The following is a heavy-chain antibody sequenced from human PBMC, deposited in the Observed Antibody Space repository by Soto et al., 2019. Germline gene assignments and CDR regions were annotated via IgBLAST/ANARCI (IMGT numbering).Heavy chain of an antibody. D-gene: IGHD3-10*01. J-gene: IGHJ4*02. Sequence: EVQLVETGGGLIQIGGSLRLSCAASGFTVINNYMSWVRQAPGKGLEWVSVIYCGGSTYYADSVKGRFTISRDNSKNTLYLQMNSLRAEDTAVYYCARGLITWSSNYWGQGTLVTVSS. CDR2: IYCGGST. V-gene: IGHV3-53*02. CDR1: GFTVINNY. CDR3: ARGLITWSSNY.